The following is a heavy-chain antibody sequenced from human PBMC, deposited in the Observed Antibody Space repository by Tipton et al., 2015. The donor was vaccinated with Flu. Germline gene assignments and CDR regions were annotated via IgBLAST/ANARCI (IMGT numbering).Heavy chain of an antibody. J-gene: IGHJ4*02. CDR1: GYTFTGYY. V-gene: IGHV1-2*02. Sequence: QVQLVQSGAEVKEPGASVTVSCKPSGYTFTGYYIHWVRQAPGQGLEWMGWVNPNSGGSYYAQKFQDRVTMTWGTSITTAHMELSRLRSDDTAVYFCGRGGWGRTGGACWGQGTLVTVSS. D-gene: IGHD3/OR15-3a*01. CDR3: GRGGWGRTGGAC. CDR2: VNPNSGGS.